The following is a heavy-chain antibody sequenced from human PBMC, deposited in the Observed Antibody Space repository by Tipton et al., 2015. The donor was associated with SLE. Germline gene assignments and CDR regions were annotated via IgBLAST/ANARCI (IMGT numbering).Heavy chain of an antibody. D-gene: IGHD3-22*01. CDR1: GGSISSGDYY. CDR2: IYYSGNT. J-gene: IGHJ4*02. Sequence: TLSLTCTVSGGSISSGDYYWSWIRQHPGKGLEWIGYIYYSGNTYYNPSLGSRLTISVDTSKDQFSSRLTSVTAADTAVYYCAGDSSGSYYDRGGYYQLANRHFDLWGRGILVSFSS. CDR3: AGDSSGSYYDRGGYYQLANRHFDL. V-gene: IGHV4-31*03.